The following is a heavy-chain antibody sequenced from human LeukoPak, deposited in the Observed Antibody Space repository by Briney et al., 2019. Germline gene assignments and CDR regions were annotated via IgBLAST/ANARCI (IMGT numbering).Heavy chain of an antibody. V-gene: IGHV3-72*01. CDR1: GFTFSDHY. CDR2: TRNKANSYTT. D-gene: IGHD3-22*01. Sequence: PGGSLRLSCAASGFTFSDHYMDWVRQAPGKGLEWVGRTRNKANSYTTEYAASVKGRFTFSRDDSKNSLYLEMSSLKTEDTAVYYCARVAGSGYTYFDYWGQGTLVTASS. CDR3: ARVAGSGYTYFDY. J-gene: IGHJ4*02.